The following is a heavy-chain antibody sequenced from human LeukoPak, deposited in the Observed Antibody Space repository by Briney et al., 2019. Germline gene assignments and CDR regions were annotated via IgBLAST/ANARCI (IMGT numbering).Heavy chain of an antibody. CDR1: GGSISGYY. CDR3: ARTYCSSTSCYLFHFDY. D-gene: IGHD2-2*01. J-gene: IGHJ4*02. CDR2: IYYSGRT. Sequence: SETLSLTCTVSGGSISGYYWSWIRQPPGKGLEGIGYIYYSGRTNYSPSLESRVTISADTSRSQFSLQLSSVTAADTAVYYCARTYCSSTSCYLFHFDYWGQGILVTVSS. V-gene: IGHV4-59*01.